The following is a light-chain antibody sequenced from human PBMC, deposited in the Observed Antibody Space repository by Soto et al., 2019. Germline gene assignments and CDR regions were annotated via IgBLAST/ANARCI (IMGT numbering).Light chain of an antibody. CDR1: TSNIGSGYN. CDR2: GNS. Sequence: QSVLTQPPSVSGAPGQRVTISCTGRTSNIGSGYNVHWYQQLPGTAPKLLIYGNSNRPSGVPDRFSVSKSGTSASLAITGLHADDEADYYCQSYDSSLSGLVVFGGGTKLTVL. J-gene: IGLJ2*01. V-gene: IGLV1-40*01. CDR3: QSYDSSLSGLVV.